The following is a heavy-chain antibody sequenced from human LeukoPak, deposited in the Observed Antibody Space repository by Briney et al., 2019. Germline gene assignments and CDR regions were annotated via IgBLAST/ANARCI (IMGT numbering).Heavy chain of an antibody. D-gene: IGHD5-12*01. V-gene: IGHV1-69*04. CDR3: ARDSPRWLRSGWFDP. J-gene: IGHJ5*02. Sequence: SVKVSCKASGGTFSSYAISWVRQAPGQGLEWMGRIIPILGIANYAQKFQGRVTITADKSTSTAYMELSSLRSEDTAVYYCARDSPRWLRSGWFDPWGQGTLVTVSS. CDR1: GGTFSSYA. CDR2: IIPILGIA.